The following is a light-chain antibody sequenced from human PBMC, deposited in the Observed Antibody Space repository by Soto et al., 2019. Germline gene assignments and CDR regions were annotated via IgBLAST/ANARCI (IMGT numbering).Light chain of an antibody. CDR2: AAY. Sequence: DIQLTQSPSFLSASVGDRVTITCRASQGISSYLSWYQQQPGKAHKLLIYAAYTLQSGVQSRFSGSGSGTEFTLTIRSLQPEDFATYYCKQLNSYPLTFGGGTKVDI. CDR1: QGISSY. J-gene: IGKJ4*01. CDR3: KQLNSYPLT. V-gene: IGKV1-9*01.